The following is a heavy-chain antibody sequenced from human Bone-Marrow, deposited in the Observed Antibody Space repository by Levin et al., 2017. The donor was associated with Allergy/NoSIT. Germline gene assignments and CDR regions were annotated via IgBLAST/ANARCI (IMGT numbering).Heavy chain of an antibody. Sequence: PSETLSLTCTVSGGSISSGDYYWSWIRQSPGKGLEWIGYIYFSGSAFYNPSLKSRVTILLDTSKNQFSLRLSSVTAADTAVYYCGRWRGDGYYYGMDVWGQGTTVTVSS. J-gene: IGHJ6*02. CDR2: IYFSGSA. V-gene: IGHV4-30-4*01. CDR3: GRWRGDGYYYGMDV. D-gene: IGHD5-12*01. CDR1: GGSISSGDYY.